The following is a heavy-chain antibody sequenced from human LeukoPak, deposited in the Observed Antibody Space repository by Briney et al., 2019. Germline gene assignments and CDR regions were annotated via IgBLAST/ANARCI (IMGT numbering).Heavy chain of an antibody. CDR3: ARDRSLED. CDR1: GFTFSSYS. J-gene: IGHJ4*02. Sequence: GGSLRLSCAASGFTFSSYSMNWVRQAPGKGLEWVSSIGSSSSYIYYADSVKGRFTISRDNAKNSLYLQMNSLRAEDTAVYYCARDRSLEDWGQGTLVTVSS. V-gene: IGHV3-21*01. CDR2: IGSSSSYI.